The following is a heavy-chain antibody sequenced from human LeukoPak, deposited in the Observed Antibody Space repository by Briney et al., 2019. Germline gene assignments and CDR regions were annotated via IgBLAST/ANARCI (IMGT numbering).Heavy chain of an antibody. CDR2: MNPNSGNT. CDR3: ARGMVATMGDWFDP. Sequence: ASVKVSCKASGYTFTSYDINWVRQATGQGLEWMGWMNPNSGNTGYAQKFQGRVTITRNTSISTAYMELSSLRSEDTAVYYCARGMVATMGDWFDPWGQGTLVTVSS. CDR1: GYTFTSYD. J-gene: IGHJ5*02. D-gene: IGHD5-24*01. V-gene: IGHV1-8*03.